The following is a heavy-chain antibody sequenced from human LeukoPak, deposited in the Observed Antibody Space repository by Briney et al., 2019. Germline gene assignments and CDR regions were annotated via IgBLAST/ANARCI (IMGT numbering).Heavy chain of an antibody. V-gene: IGHV3-21*01. CDR1: GFTFSSYS. J-gene: IGHJ4*02. CDR2: ISSSSSYI. CDR3: ARPPYDSSGYLY. D-gene: IGHD3-22*01. Sequence: GGSLRLSCAASGFTFSSYSMNWVRQAPGKGLEWVSSISSSSSYIFYADSVKGRFTISRDNAKNSLYLQMNSLRAEDTAVYYCARPPYDSSGYLYWGQGTLVTVSS.